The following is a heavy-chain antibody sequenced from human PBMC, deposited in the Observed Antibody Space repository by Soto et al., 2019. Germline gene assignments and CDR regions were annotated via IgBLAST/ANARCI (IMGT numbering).Heavy chain of an antibody. CDR3: ARVAKSKVGGSKNYYFDS. CDR2: ISAVSTYI. D-gene: IGHD1-26*01. CDR1: GFNFGSYG. V-gene: IGHV3-21*01. J-gene: IGHJ4*02. Sequence: PGGSLRLSCVASGFNFGSYGMYWVRQAPGKRLEWVSSISAVSTYIYYGDSVKGRFTISRDNAKNSMFLQMDSLTVEDTAVYYCARVAKSKVGGSKNYYFDSWGQRSPVTV.